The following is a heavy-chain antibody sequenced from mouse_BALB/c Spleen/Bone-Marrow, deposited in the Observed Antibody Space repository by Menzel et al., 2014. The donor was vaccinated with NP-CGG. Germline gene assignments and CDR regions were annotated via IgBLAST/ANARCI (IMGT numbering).Heavy chain of an antibody. CDR3: VRGYGNLDY. Sequence: EVKLVESGGGLVQPKGSLKLSCAASGFTFKTYAMNWVRQAPGKGLEWVAHIRSKSNNYATYYADSVKDRFTISRDDSQSMLYLQMHNLKTEDTAIYSCVRGYGNLDYWGQGTTLTVSS. V-gene: IGHV10-1*02. D-gene: IGHD2-1*01. J-gene: IGHJ2*01. CDR1: GFTFKTYA. CDR2: IRSKSNNYAT.